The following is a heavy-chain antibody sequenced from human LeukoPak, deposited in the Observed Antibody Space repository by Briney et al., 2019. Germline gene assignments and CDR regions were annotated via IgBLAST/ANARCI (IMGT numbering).Heavy chain of an antibody. CDR3: ARREYQLLSQGCNDY. J-gene: IGHJ4*02. D-gene: IGHD2-2*01. Sequence: SETLSLTCTVSGGSISSSSYYWGWIRQPPGKGLEWIGSIYYSGSTYYNPSLKSRVTISVDTSKNQFSLKLSSVTAADTAVYYCARREYQLLSQGCNDYWGQGTLVTVSS. CDR1: GGSISSSSYY. V-gene: IGHV4-39*07. CDR2: IYYSGST.